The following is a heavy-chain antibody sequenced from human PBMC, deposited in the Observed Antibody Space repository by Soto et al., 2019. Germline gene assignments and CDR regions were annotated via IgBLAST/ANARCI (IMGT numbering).Heavy chain of an antibody. Sequence: QVQLVESGGGVVQPGSSLRLSCAASGFTFSSYGMHWVRQAPGKGLEWVAVISYDGSNKYYADSVKGRFTISRDNSKNTLYLQMNSLRADDTAVYYCAKDRNSGYDYYYYGMDFWGHVTTVTVSS. CDR1: GFTFSSYG. J-gene: IGHJ6*02. CDR2: ISYDGSNK. D-gene: IGHD5-12*01. V-gene: IGHV3-30*18. CDR3: AKDRNSGYDYYYYGMDF.